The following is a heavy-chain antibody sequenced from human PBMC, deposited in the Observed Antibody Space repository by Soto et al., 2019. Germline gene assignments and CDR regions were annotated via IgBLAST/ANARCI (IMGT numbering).Heavy chain of an antibody. Sequence: SVKVSCKASGGTFSSYAISWVRQAPGQGLEWMGGIIPIFGTANYAQKFQGRVTITADESTSTAYMELSRLRSEDRAVYYCARGSMIVIANDAFDIWGQGTMVTVSS. CDR1: GGTFSSYA. CDR3: ARGSMIVIANDAFDI. J-gene: IGHJ3*02. CDR2: IIPIFGTA. V-gene: IGHV1-69*01. D-gene: IGHD3-22*01.